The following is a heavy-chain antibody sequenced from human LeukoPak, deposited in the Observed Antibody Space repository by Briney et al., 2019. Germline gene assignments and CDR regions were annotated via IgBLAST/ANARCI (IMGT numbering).Heavy chain of an antibody. Sequence: ASVKVSCKASGGTFSSYAISWVRQAPGQGLEWMGGIIPIFGTANYAQKFQGRVTITTDESTSTAYMELSSLRSEDTAVYYCARDSRHYYDSSGYYSVDYWGQGTLVTVSP. J-gene: IGHJ4*02. CDR3: ARDSRHYYDSSGYYSVDY. D-gene: IGHD3-22*01. V-gene: IGHV1-69*05. CDR1: GGTFSSYA. CDR2: IIPIFGTA.